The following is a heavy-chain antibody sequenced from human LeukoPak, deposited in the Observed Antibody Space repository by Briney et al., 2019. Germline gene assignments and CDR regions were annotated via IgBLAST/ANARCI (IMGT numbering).Heavy chain of an antibody. CDR2: IRYDGGYK. CDR1: GFTFNNYG. J-gene: IGHJ6*02. Sequence: GGSLRLSCAVSGFTFNNYGMHWVRQAPGEGLQWVAFIRYDGGYKYYADSVKGRFTISRDNSKNTLYLQMNSLRAEDTAVYYCAKERGYSYGPYYYYGMDVWGQGTTVTVSS. V-gene: IGHV3-30*02. CDR3: AKERGYSYGPYYYYGMDV. D-gene: IGHD5-18*01.